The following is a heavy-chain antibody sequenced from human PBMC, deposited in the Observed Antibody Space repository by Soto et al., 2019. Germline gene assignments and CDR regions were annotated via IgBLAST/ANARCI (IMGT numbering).Heavy chain of an antibody. V-gene: IGHV3-72*01. CDR1: GFTFSDHY. CDR2: TRNKANSYTT. D-gene: IGHD3-3*01. Sequence: GGSLRLSCAASGFTFSDHYMDWVRQAPGKGLEWVGRTRNKANSYTTEYAASVKGRFTISRDDSKNSLYLQMNSLKTEDTAVYYCARGVSYYDFWSGRTTYYFDYWGQGTLVTVSS. CDR3: ARGVSYYDFWSGRTTYYFDY. J-gene: IGHJ4*02.